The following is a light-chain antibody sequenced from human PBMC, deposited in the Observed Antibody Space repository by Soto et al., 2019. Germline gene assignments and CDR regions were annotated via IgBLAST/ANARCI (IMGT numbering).Light chain of an antibody. J-gene: IGLJ1*01. CDR2: GNS. Sequence: QSVLTQPPSVSGAPGQRVTISCTGSSSNIGAGYDVHWYQQLPGTAPKLLIYGNSNRPSGVPDRFSGSKSGTSASLPITGRQEDDEADYYCQSYDSSLSGYVFGTGTKVTVL. CDR3: QSYDSSLSGYV. V-gene: IGLV1-40*01. CDR1: SSNIGAGYD.